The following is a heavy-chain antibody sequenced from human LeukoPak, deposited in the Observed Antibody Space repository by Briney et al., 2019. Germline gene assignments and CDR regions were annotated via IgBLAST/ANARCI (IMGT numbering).Heavy chain of an antibody. CDR1: GYSISSGYY. CDR3: ARDGRISPYSGMDV. Sequence: SETLSLTCTVSGYSISSGYYWGWIRRPPGKGLEWIGSIYHSGSTYYNPSLKSRVTISVDTSKNQFSLKLNSVTPADTAVYYCARDGRISPYSGMDVWGQGTTVTVSS. D-gene: IGHD1-26*01. J-gene: IGHJ6*02. CDR2: IYHSGST. V-gene: IGHV4-38-2*02.